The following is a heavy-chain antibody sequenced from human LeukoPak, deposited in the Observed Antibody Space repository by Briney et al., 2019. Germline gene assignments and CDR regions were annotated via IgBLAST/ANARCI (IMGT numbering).Heavy chain of an antibody. CDR3: ARFVIFYDMDV. D-gene: IGHD3/OR15-3a*01. CDR1: GGSISGYY. CDR2: IHYSGKA. V-gene: IGHV4-59*01. Sequence: SETLSLTCTVSGGSISGYYWTWTRQPPGKGLEWIGQIHYSGKADYNPSLRSRITISVDTSKNKMFLKLSSVTAADTAVYYCARFVIFYDMDVWGRGTTVTVSS. J-gene: IGHJ6*02.